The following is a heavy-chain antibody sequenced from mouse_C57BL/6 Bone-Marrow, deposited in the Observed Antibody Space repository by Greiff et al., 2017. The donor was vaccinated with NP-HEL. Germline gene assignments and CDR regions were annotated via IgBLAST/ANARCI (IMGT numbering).Heavy chain of an antibody. Sequence: EVKVVESGGDLVKPGGSLKLSCAASGFTFSSYGMSWVRQTPDKRLEWVATISSGGSYTYYPDSVKGRFTISRDNAKNTLYLQMSSLKSEDTAMYYCARRVYGSSYVWYFDVWGTGTTVTVSS. V-gene: IGHV5-6*02. CDR2: ISSGGSYT. J-gene: IGHJ1*03. CDR1: GFTFSSYG. CDR3: ARRVYGSSYVWYFDV. D-gene: IGHD1-1*01.